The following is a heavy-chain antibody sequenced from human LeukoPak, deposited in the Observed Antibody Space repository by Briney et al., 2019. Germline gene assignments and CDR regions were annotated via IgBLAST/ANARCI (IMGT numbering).Heavy chain of an antibody. D-gene: IGHD2/OR15-2a*01. V-gene: IGHV3-48*03. CDR3: TREGDNSTPDY. CDR1: GFTSSTYE. Sequence: QPGGSLRLSCAASGFTSSTYEMNWVRQAPGKGLEWVSYISPNGRSINYADSVKGRFTISRDNAKNSLYLQMNSLRAEDTAIYYCTREGDNSTPDYWGQGTLVTVSS. CDR2: ISPNGRSI. J-gene: IGHJ4*02.